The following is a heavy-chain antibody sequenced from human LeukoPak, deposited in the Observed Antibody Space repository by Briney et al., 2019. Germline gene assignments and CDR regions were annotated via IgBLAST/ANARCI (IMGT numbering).Heavy chain of an antibody. V-gene: IGHV3-23*01. CDR1: GFTFSSYA. D-gene: IGHD2/OR15-2a*01. CDR3: ARYAGRAAVSAAGAFDI. Sequence: GGSLRLSCAASGFTFSSYATSWVRQAPGKGLEWVSAISGSGGSTYYADSVKGRFTISRDNSKNTLYLQMNSLRAEDTAVYYCARYAGRAAVSAAGAFDIWGQGTMVTVSS. J-gene: IGHJ3*02. CDR2: ISGSGGST.